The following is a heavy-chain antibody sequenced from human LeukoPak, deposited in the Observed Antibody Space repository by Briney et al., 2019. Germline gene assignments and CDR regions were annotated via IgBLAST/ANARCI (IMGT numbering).Heavy chain of an antibody. CDR3: ARGSRSSGY. V-gene: IGHV4-59*01. D-gene: IGHD6-19*01. CDR2: IYYSGST. Sequence: SETLSLTCTVSGGSISNYYWSWIRQPPGKGLEWIGYIYYSGSTNYNPSLKSRVTISGDTSKNQFSLKLSSVTAADTAVYYCARGSRSSGYWGQGTLVTVSS. CDR1: GGSISNYY. J-gene: IGHJ4*02.